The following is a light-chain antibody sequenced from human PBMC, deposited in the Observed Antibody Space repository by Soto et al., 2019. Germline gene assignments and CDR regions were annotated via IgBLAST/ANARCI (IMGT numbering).Light chain of an antibody. CDR2: LNSDGSH. V-gene: IGLV4-69*01. Sequence: QLVVTQSPSASASLGASVTLTCTLSSGHSSSAIAWHQQRPEKGPRFLMRLNSDGSHSKGDGIPDRFSGSSSGAERYLTISRLQSEDEADYYCQTWGAGIRVFGGGTKLTVL. CDR1: SGHSSSA. J-gene: IGLJ3*02. CDR3: QTWGAGIRV.